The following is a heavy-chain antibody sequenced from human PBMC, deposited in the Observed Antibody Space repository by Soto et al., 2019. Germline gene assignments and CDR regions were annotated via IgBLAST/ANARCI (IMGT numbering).Heavy chain of an antibody. V-gene: IGHV3-23*01. CDR2: ISGGGDTT. J-gene: IGHJ5*02. CDR3: AKDVYCTSFSCYPKTPNWFDP. D-gene: IGHD2-2*01. CDR1: GFTFSSYA. Sequence: EVQLLESGGGLVQPGGSLRLSCAASGFTFSSYAMTWVRQAPGKGLEWVSTISGGGDTTYYADSVKGRFTISRDNSKNTLYLQMDSLRAEDTAVYYCAKDVYCTSFSCYPKTPNWFDPWGQGTLVTVSS.